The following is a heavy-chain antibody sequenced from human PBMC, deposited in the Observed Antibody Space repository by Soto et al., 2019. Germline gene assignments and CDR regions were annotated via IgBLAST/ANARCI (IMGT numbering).Heavy chain of an antibody. CDR2: ISAYNGNT. D-gene: IGHD6-19*01. J-gene: IGHJ6*02. Sequence: ASVKVSCTASGYTFTSYGISWVRQAPGQGLEWMGWISAYNGNTNYAQKLQGRVTMTTDTSTSTAYMELRSLRSDDTAVYYCARDSYSSGAVDYYYYGMDVWGQGTTVTVS. CDR1: GYTFTSYG. CDR3: ARDSYSSGAVDYYYYGMDV. V-gene: IGHV1-18*01.